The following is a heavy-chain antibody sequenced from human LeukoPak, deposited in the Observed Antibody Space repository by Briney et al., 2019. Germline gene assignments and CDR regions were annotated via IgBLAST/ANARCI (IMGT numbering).Heavy chain of an antibody. CDR2: IIPILGIA. CDR3: ARDKYSYGYTDGRFDY. J-gene: IGHJ4*02. Sequence: GSSVTVSCKASGGTFSSYAISWVRQAPRQGLEWMGRIIPILGIANYAQKFQGRVTITADKSTSTAYMELSSLRSEDTAVYYCARDKYSYGYTDGRFDYWGQGTLVTVSS. D-gene: IGHD5-18*01. CDR1: GGTFSSYA. V-gene: IGHV1-69*04.